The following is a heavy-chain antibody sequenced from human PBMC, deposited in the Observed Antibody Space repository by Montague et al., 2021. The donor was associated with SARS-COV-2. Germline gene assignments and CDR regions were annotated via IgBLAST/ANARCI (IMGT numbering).Heavy chain of an antibody. CDR3: ARVGRQQLVRLSGMDV. CDR2: IYYSGST. Sequence: SETLSLTCTVSGGSISSSSYYWGWIRQPPGKGLEWIGSIYYSGSTYYNPSLKSRVTISVDTSKNQFSLKLSSVTAADTAAYYCARVGRQQLVRLSGMDVWGQGTTVTVSS. CDR1: GGSISSSSYY. V-gene: IGHV4-39*07. J-gene: IGHJ6*02. D-gene: IGHD6-13*01.